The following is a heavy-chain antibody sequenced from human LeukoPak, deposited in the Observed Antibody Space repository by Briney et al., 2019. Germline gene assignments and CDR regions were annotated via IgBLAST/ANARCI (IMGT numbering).Heavy chain of an antibody. CDR2: ISGNSASI. Sequence: PGGSLRLSCAASGFTFSTYSMNWVRQPPARGLAGVSYISGNSASIYYADSVKGRFTISRDNAKNSLYLQMNSLRAEDTAVYYCAKEGGSGSYQISWGQGTLVTVSS. J-gene: IGHJ5*02. CDR1: GFTFSTYS. V-gene: IGHV3-48*01. D-gene: IGHD3-10*01. CDR3: AKEGGSGSYQIS.